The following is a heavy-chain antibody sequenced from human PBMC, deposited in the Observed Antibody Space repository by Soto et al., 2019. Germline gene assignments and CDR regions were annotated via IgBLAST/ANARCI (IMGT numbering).Heavy chain of an antibody. J-gene: IGHJ3*02. V-gene: IGHV3-7*01. Sequence: EVQLVESGGDLVQPGGSLRLSCGASGFTFSTYWMTWVRQAPGRGLEWVANIHQGGGVKYYADAVKGRFTISRDNARKSVSLQRSSLRGEDTAVYFCARDMSPDVGDLFYDAFDIWGQGTVVTVSS. D-gene: IGHD1-26*01. CDR2: IHQGGGVK. CDR1: GFTFSTYW. CDR3: ARDMSPDVGDLFYDAFDI.